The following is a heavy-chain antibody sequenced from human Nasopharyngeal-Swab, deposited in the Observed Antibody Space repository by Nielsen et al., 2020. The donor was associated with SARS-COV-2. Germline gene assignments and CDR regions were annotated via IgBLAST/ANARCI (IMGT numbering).Heavy chain of an antibody. Sequence: ASVKVSCKASGYTFTGYYMHWVRQAPGQGLEWMGRINPNSGSTNYAQKFQGRVTMTRDTSISTAYMELSRLRSDDTAVYYCARDPTSVAGTGDYYYGMDVWGQGTTVTVFS. J-gene: IGHJ6*02. CDR1: GYTFTGYY. D-gene: IGHD6-19*01. CDR3: ARDPTSVAGTGDYYYGMDV. CDR2: INPNSGST. V-gene: IGHV1-2*06.